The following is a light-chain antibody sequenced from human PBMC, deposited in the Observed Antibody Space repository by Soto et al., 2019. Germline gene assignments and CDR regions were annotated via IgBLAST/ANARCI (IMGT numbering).Light chain of an antibody. Sequence: ENVLTQSPGTLSLSPVERATLSCRASQSVSSSYLAWYQQKPGQSPRLLIYGASNRATGIPDRFSGSGSGTDFTLTISRLEPEDFAIFYCHQYGRSPSTFGHGTKLEIK. V-gene: IGKV3-20*01. CDR1: QSVSSSY. CDR3: HQYGRSPST. CDR2: GAS. J-gene: IGKJ2*01.